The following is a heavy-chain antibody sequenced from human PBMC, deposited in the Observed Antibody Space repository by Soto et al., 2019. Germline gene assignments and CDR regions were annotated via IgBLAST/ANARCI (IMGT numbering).Heavy chain of an antibody. Sequence: QVQLVESGGGVVQPGRALRLSCAASGFSFSNYAMHWVRQAPGKGLEWVAVTSHDGSKKQYADSVKARFTISRDNSKSTLYLQMNSLRDEDTAVYHCMAAGSSFEYWGQGTLVTVSS. CDR2: TSHDGSKK. CDR1: GFSFSNYA. V-gene: IGHV3-30-3*01. CDR3: MAAGSSFEY. D-gene: IGHD3-10*01. J-gene: IGHJ4*02.